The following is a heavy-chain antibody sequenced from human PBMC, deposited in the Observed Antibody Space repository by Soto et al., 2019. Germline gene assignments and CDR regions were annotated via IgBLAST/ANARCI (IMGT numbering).Heavy chain of an antibody. V-gene: IGHV1-18*01. CDR1: GYTFTSYG. J-gene: IGHJ6*02. Sequence: QVQLVQSGAEVKKPGASVKVSCKASGYTFTSYGISWVRQAPGQGLEWMGGISAYNGNTNYAQKLQGRVTMTTDTSTSTAYMELRSLRSDDTAVYYCARDPRLWFGEGDYYYGMDVWGQGTTVTVSS. CDR3: ARDPRLWFGEGDYYYGMDV. D-gene: IGHD3-10*01. CDR2: ISAYNGNT.